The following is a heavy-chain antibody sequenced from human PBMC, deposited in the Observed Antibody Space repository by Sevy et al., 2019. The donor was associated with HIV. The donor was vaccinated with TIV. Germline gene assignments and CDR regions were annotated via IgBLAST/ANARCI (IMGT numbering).Heavy chain of an antibody. CDR2: RWSDGSNK. V-gene: IGHV3-33*01. J-gene: IGHJ4*02. Sequence: GGSLRLSCAASGFTFSDYGMHWVRLAPVKGLEWVAVRWSDGSNKYYGDSVKGRFTISRDSSKNTLFLQMNSLRVDDTAVYYCAREERSGTTTSFDYWGQGALVTVSS. CDR3: AREERSGTTTSFDY. CDR1: GFTFSDYG. D-gene: IGHD1-7*01.